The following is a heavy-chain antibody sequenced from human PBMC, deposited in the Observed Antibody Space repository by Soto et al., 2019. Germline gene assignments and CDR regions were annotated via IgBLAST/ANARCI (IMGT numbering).Heavy chain of an antibody. V-gene: IGHV3-30-3*01. D-gene: IGHD1-1*01. J-gene: IGHJ5*02. CDR3: ARGGAEAGTPGNQGANWFDP. CDR1: GFPFSGFA. CDR2: ISYDGNKK. Sequence: GGSLRLSCAASGFPFSGFAMHWVRRAPGKGLEWVALISYDGNKKFHAESVKGRLTISRDNSKNTLYLQMNNVSPEDTATYYWARGGAEAGTPGNQGANWFDPWGQGTLVTVSS.